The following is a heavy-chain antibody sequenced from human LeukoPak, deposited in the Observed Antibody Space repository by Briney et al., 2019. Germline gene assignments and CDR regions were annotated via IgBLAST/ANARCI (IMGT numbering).Heavy chain of an antibody. D-gene: IGHD1-26*01. CDR3: ARVGPNWFDP. CDR1: GGSISSPNW. V-gene: IGHV4-4*02. J-gene: IGHJ5*02. Sequence: SETLSLTCAVSGGSISSPNWWTWVRQPPGKGLEWIGEIYHSGRTNSNPSLESRVIMSVDKSKNQFSLKLTSVTAADTAVYYCARVGPNWFDPWGQGTLVTVSS. CDR2: IYHSGRT.